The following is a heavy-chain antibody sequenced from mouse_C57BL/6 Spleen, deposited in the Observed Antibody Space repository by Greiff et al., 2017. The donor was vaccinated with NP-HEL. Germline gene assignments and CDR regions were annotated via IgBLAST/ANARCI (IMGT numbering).Heavy chain of an antibody. CDR2: ISSGSSTI. V-gene: IGHV5-17*01. CDR1: GFTFSDYG. J-gene: IGHJ1*03. CDR3: ARWATVVAEYFDV. D-gene: IGHD1-1*01. Sequence: EVKLMESGGGLVKPGGSLKLSCAASGFTFSDYGMHWVRQAPEKGLEWVAYISSGSSTIYYADTVKGRFTISRDNAKNTLFLQMTSLRSEDTAMYYCARWATVVAEYFDVWGTGTTVTVSS.